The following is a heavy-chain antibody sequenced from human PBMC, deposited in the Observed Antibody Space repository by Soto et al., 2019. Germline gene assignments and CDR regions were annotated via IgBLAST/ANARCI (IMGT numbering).Heavy chain of an antibody. CDR2: ISFDGANH. D-gene: IGHD2-8*01. CDR1: EFVFSDYG. V-gene: IGHV3-30*18. J-gene: IGHJ6*02. Sequence: QGQLVESGGGVVQTGQSLRLSCAASEFVFSDYGLHWVRQAPGKGLEWVAAISFDGANHFYADSVRGRFTISRDNSNNTLYRRMNSLRPEDSAVYFCAKDTLYPVVSYFYYGLDVWGQGTTVTVSS. CDR3: AKDTLYPVVSYFYYGLDV.